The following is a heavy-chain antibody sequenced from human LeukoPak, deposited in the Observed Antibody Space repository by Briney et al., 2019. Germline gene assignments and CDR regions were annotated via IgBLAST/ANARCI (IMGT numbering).Heavy chain of an antibody. V-gene: IGHV1-2*02. J-gene: IGHJ4*02. CDR3: ARDGVVRGSGSYLVY. CDR1: GYTFTGYY. CDR2: INPNSGGT. Sequence: GASVKVSCKASGYTFTGYYMHWVRQAPGQGLEWMGWINPNSGGTNYAQKFQGRVTMTRDTSISTAYMELSRLRSDDTAVYYCARDGVVRGSGSYLVYWGQGTLVTVSS. D-gene: IGHD3-10*01.